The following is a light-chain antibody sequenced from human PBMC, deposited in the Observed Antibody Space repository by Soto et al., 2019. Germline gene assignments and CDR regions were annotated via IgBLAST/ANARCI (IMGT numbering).Light chain of an antibody. CDR3: QTWDTGMV. CDR1: NGHNTNA. V-gene: IGLV4-69*01. CDR2: LNSDGSH. Sequence: QLVLTQSPSASASLGASVKLTCTLSNGHNTNAIAWHQQRPEKGPRYLMKLNSDGSHSRGGGIPDRFSGSSSGAECYLTISGLQSEDDADYYCQTWDTGMVFGGGTKLTVL. J-gene: IGLJ2*01.